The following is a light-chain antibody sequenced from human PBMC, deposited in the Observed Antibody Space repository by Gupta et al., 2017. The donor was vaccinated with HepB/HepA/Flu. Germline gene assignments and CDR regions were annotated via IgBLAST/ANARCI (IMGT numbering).Light chain of an antibody. Sequence: DIVMTQPPDSLPGSLGERATTNCKSSQSVLYSSNNKNYLAWYQQKPGQPPKLLIYWASTRESGVPDRFSGSGSGTDFTLTISSLQAEDVAVYYCQQDDSTPWTFGQGTKVEIK. J-gene: IGKJ1*01. CDR1: QSVLYSSNNKNY. CDR2: WAS. CDR3: QQDDSTPWT. V-gene: IGKV4-1*01.